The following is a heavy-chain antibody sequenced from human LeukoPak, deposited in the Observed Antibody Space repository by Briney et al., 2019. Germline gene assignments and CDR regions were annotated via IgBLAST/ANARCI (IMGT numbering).Heavy chain of an antibody. V-gene: IGHV3-23*01. CDR1: GFTFSSYS. CDR3: VSFAY. Sequence: GGSLRLSCAASGFTFSSYSLSWVRQAPGKGLEWISSIGSNDHSTYYAGSVKGRFTISRDNSKNTLYLQMNSLRAEDTAVYYCVSFAYWGQGTLVTVSS. CDR2: IGSNDHST. D-gene: IGHD2/OR15-2a*01. J-gene: IGHJ4*02.